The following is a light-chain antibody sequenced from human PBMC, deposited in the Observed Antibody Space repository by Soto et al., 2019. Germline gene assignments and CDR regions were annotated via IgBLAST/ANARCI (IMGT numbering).Light chain of an antibody. CDR3: QQYHSYWT. CDR2: GAS. CDR1: QSIDTS. J-gene: IGKJ1*01. Sequence: MTQFPSSLAASVGARVTITCRTRQSIDTSLNWYQQKPGKAPNVLIYGASTLRSGVPLRFSGSGSGTDFTLTISSLQTDDSSTYYCQQYHSYWTFGQGTKVDI. V-gene: IGKV1-39*01.